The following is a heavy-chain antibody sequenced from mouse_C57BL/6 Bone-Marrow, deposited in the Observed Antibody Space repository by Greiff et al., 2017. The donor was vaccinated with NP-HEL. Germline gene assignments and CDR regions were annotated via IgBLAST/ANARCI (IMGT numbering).Heavy chain of an antibody. CDR2: FYPGSGSI. J-gene: IGHJ4*01. CDR1: GYTFTEYT. V-gene: IGHV1-62-2*01. CDR3: ARHEYPLYRVVYAMDY. Sequence: VKLQESGAELVKPGASVKLSCKASGYTFTEYTIHWVKQRSGQGLEWIGWFYPGSGSIKYNEKFKDKATLTADKSSSTVYMELSRLTSDVPAVYFCARHEYPLYRVVYAMDYWGQGTSVTVSS. D-gene: IGHD2-14*01.